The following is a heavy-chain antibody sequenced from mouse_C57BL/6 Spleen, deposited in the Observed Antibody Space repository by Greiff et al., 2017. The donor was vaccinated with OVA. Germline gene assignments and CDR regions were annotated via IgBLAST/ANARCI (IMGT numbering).Heavy chain of an antibody. V-gene: IGHV1-15*01. Sequence: LVESGAELVRPGASVTLSCKASGYTFTDYEMHWVKQTPVHGLEWIGAIDPETGGTAYNQKFKGKAILTADKSSSTAYMELRSLTSEDSAVYYCTRYGYEIDYWGQGTTLTVSS. D-gene: IGHD1-2*01. CDR2: IDPETGGT. CDR3: TRYGYEIDY. CDR1: GYTFTDYE. J-gene: IGHJ2*01.